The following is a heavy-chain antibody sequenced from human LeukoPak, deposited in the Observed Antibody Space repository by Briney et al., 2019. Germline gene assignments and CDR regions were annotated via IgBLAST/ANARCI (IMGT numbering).Heavy chain of an antibody. CDR3: AKVGSGWYGVDY. V-gene: IGHV3-30*02. CDR2: IRYDGTNK. Sequence: GGSLRLSCAVSGIIFSGYGIHWVRQAPGKGLEWVAFIRYDGTNKYYADSVKGRFTISRDNSKNTLYLQMNSLRAEDTAVYYCAKVGSGWYGVDYWGQGTLVTVSS. D-gene: IGHD6-19*01. J-gene: IGHJ4*02. CDR1: GIIFSGYG.